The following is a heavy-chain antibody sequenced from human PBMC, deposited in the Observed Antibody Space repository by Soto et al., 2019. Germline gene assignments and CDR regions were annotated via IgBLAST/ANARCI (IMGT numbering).Heavy chain of an antibody. CDR1: GFTFSSYG. V-gene: IGHV3-30*02. D-gene: IGHD6-13*01. CDR3: SKDSSVVAAGSGGWFDP. J-gene: IGHJ5*02. CDR2: IWYDGSNK. Sequence: GGSLRLSCAASGFTFSSYGMHWVRQAPGKGLEWVAVIWYDGSNKYYADSVKGRFTISRDNSKNTLYLQMNSLRANDTAVYYCSKDSSVVAAGSGGWFDPWGQGTLVTVSS.